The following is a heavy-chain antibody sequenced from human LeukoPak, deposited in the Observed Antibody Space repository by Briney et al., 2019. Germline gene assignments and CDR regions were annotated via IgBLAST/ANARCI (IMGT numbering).Heavy chain of an antibody. V-gene: IGHV3-30*02. J-gene: IGHJ3*02. CDR2: IRYDGSNK. D-gene: IGHD6-25*01. Sequence: PGGSLRLSCAASGFTFSSYGMHWVRQAPGKGLEWVAFIRYDGSNKYYADSVKGRFTISRDNSKNTLYLEMNSLRAEDTAVYYCAKVGRLLYDAFDIWGQGTMVTVSS. CDR3: AKVGRLLYDAFDI. CDR1: GFTFSSYG.